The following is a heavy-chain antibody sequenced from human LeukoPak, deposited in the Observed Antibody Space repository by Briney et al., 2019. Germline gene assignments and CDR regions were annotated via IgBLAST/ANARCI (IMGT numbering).Heavy chain of an antibody. CDR1: GGSLSGYY. CDR3: ARRSLDY. Sequence: SETLSLTCAVYGGSLSGYYWSWIRQSPGKGLEWIGEINDSGSTNYNPSLKSRVTISVDTSKNQFSLKLTSVTAADTAVYYCARRSLDYWGQGTLVTVSS. V-gene: IGHV4-34*01. CDR2: INDSGST. J-gene: IGHJ4*02.